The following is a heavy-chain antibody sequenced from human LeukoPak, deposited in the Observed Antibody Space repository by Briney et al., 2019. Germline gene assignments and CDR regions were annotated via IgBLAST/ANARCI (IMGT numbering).Heavy chain of an antibody. CDR2: ISYDENNK. V-gene: IGHV3-30*18. CDR3: AKDLLTGNDAFDI. D-gene: IGHD7-27*01. CDR1: GCTFTGYY. J-gene: IGHJ3*02. Sequence: SCKASGCTFTGYYMHWVRQAPGKGLEGVAGISYDENNKYYAASVKGRFTISRDNSKNALYLQMNSLRAEDTAVYYCAKDLLTGNDAFDIWGQGTMVTVSS.